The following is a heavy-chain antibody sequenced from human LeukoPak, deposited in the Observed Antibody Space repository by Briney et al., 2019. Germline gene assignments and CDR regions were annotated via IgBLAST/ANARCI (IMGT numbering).Heavy chain of an antibody. Sequence: GRSLRLSCTASGFTFGDYAMGWVRQAPGKGLEWVGFIRSKAYGGTTEYAASVKGRFTISRDDSKSIAYLQMNSLKTEDTAVYYCTRDSSSWYSWFDPWGQGTLVTVSS. CDR1: GFTFGDYA. CDR3: TRDSSSWYSWFDP. CDR2: IRSKAYGGTT. J-gene: IGHJ5*02. D-gene: IGHD6-13*01. V-gene: IGHV3-49*04.